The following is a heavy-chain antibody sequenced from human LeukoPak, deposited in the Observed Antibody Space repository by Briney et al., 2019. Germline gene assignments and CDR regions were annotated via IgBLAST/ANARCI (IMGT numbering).Heavy chain of an antibody. CDR2: FDPDDRKT. V-gene: IGHV1-24*01. CDR3: ARDFRRVVVIPLSYYYYYGMDV. Sequence: SVSISFKDFGYTLTELSIPSFRPPPRTAPKWLGPFDPDDRKTIDSRKFQGSVTITEDTSKDTAYMKLSSRRSEDTAVYYCARDFRRVVVIPLSYYYYYGMDVWGQGTTVTVSS. CDR1: GYTLTELS. J-gene: IGHJ6*02. D-gene: IGHD2-15*01.